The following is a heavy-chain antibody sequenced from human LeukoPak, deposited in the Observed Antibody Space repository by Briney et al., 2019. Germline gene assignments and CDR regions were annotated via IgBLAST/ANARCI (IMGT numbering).Heavy chain of an antibody. CDR2: ISSSSSYI. V-gene: IGHV3-21*01. D-gene: IGHD6-19*01. J-gene: IGHJ4*02. CDR3: ARLIAVAGIDY. CDR1: GFTFSSYS. Sequence: GGSQRLSCAAPGFTFSSYSMNWVRQAPGKGLEWVSSISSSSSYIYYADSVKGRFTISRDNAKNSLYLQMNSLRAEDTAVYYCARLIAVAGIDYWGQGTLVTVSS.